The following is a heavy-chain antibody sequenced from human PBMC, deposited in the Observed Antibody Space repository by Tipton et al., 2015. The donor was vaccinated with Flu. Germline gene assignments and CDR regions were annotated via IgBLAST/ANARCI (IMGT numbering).Heavy chain of an antibody. D-gene: IGHD2-15*01. CDR3: ARCRGGGDGRIGAPTDLAF. Sequence: TLSLTCAVYGVSFSAYYWSWVRQPPGKGLEWIGEINHRGRTNYNPSLKSRVTISVHTSKSQFSLKLNSVTAADTAVYYCARCRGGGDGRIGAPTDLAFWGQGTLVPVSS. J-gene: IGHJ4*02. CDR1: GVSFSAYY. CDR2: INHRGRT. V-gene: IGHV4-34*01.